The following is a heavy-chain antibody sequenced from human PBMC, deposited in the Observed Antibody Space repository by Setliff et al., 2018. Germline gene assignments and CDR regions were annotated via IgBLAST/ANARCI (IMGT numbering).Heavy chain of an antibody. CDR2: IFHSGST. D-gene: IGHD3-10*01. V-gene: IGHV4-31*03. Sequence: SETLSLTCTVSGDSISRGSYYWNWIRQHPEKGLEWLGYIFHSGSTPYNSSLKSRITISIATSKNHFSLELNSVTAADSAVYYCARVADGSGSFYLGFDYWGQGILVTVS. CDR3: ARVADGSGSFYLGFDY. J-gene: IGHJ4*02. CDR1: GDSISRGSYY.